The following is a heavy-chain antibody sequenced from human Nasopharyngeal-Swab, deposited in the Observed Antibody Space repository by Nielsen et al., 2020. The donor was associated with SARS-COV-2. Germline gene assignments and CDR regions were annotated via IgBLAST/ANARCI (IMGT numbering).Heavy chain of an antibody. CDR2: IWYDGSHK. CDR3: ARVVVVVAAFYYYYYGMDV. V-gene: IGHV3-33*08. Sequence: GESLKISCAASGFTFSSYGMHWVRQAPGQGLEWVAVIWYDGSHKYYADSVKGRFTHSRDNSKNTLYLQMNSLRAEDTAVYYCARVVVVVAAFYYYYYGMDVWGQGTTVTVSS. J-gene: IGHJ6*02. D-gene: IGHD2-15*01. CDR1: GFTFSSYG.